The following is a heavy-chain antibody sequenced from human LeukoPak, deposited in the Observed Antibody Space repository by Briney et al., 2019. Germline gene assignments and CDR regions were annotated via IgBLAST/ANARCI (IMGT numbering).Heavy chain of an antibody. V-gene: IGHV4-39*01. CDR3: ARPTGYCSGAKCYEYFDY. J-gene: IGHJ4*02. CDR2: VYYSGTT. D-gene: IGHD2-2*01. CDR1: GGSIRSSISY. Sequence: SETLSLTCTVSGGSIRSSISYWGWIRQPPGKGLEWIGSVYYSGTTYYNPSLKSRVTISVDTSNQFSLKLSSVTAADTAVYYCARPTGYCSGAKCYEYFDYWGPRTLVTVSS.